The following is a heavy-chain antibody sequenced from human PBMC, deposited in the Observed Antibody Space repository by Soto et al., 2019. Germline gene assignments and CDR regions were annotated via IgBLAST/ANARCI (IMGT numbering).Heavy chain of an antibody. CDR3: TTAGDYVWGSYRAIDY. Sequence: LRLSCAASGFTFSNAWMSWVRQAPGKGLEWAGRIKSKTDGGTTDYAAPVKGRFTISRDDSKNTLYLQMNSLKTEDTAVYYCTTAGDYVWGSYRAIDYWGQGTLVTVSS. J-gene: IGHJ4*02. V-gene: IGHV3-15*01. D-gene: IGHD3-16*02. CDR2: IKSKTDGGTT. CDR1: GFTFSNAW.